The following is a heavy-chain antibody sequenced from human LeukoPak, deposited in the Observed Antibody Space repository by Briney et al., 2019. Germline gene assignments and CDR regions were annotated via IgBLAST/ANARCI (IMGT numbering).Heavy chain of an antibody. J-gene: IGHJ6*02. CDR3: TRDMRPGGADV. Sequence: GGSLRLSCSISGFTFADYAVHWVRQVPGKGLEWVSGILWNGGETGYADSVKGRFTISRDKVKNFLYLQMNSLRVEDTALYFCTRDMRPGGADVWGQGTTVTVSS. D-gene: IGHD4-17*01. CDR2: ILWNGGET. V-gene: IGHV3-9*01. CDR1: GFTFADYA.